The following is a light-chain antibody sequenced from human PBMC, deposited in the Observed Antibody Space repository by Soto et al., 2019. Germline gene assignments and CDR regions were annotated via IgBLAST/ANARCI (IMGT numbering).Light chain of an antibody. CDR1: QTISSY. CDR3: QHYGSSPSYT. V-gene: IGKV1-39*01. Sequence: DIQMTQSPSSLSASVGDRVTITCRASQTISSYLNWYQQKPGKAPNLLIYVASGLQSGVPPRFSGSGSGTDFTLTISSLQPEDFAVYYCQHYGSSPSYTFGQGTKPEIK. CDR2: VAS. J-gene: IGKJ2*01.